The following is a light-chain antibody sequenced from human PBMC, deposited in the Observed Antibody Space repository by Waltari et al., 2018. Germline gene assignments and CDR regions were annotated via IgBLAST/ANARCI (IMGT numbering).Light chain of an antibody. CDR1: SRAVGGNDY. J-gene: IGLJ3*02. CDR2: EVY. CDR3: SSYAGKYV. Sequence: QSALTQFPSASGSPGQSVTISCTGTSRAVGGNDYIPWYQQHPGKAPKVIIYEVYKRPSGVPDRFSGSKPGNTASLTVAGLQAEDEANYYCSSYAGKYVFGGGTKLTVL. V-gene: IGLV2-8*01.